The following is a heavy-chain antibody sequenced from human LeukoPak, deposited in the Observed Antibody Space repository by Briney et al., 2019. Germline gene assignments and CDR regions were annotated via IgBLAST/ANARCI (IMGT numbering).Heavy chain of an antibody. CDR3: AKDLYYYGSGSPPMTFDY. D-gene: IGHD3-10*01. J-gene: IGHJ4*02. Sequence: GGSLRLSCAASGFTFSSYGMHWVRQAPGKGLEWVAVISYDGSNKYYADSVKGRFTISRDNSKNTLCLQMNSLRAEDTAVYYCAKDLYYYGSGSPPMTFDYWGQGTLVTVSS. CDR2: ISYDGSNK. CDR1: GFTFSSYG. V-gene: IGHV3-30*18.